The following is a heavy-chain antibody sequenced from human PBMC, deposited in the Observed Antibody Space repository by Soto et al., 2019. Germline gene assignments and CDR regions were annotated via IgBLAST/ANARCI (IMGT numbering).Heavy chain of an antibody. J-gene: IGHJ5*02. CDR1: GFTFGNYA. Sequence: EVQLLESGGGLVQPGGSLRVSCAASGFTFGNYAMSWVRQAPGKGLEWVSVIGGTGGDTYYADSVKGRFTISRDNSKNTLYLQMDSLRAEDTAVYYCAKDGFQMNNKYDWFDPWGQGTLVTVSS. D-gene: IGHD2-2*01. V-gene: IGHV3-23*01. CDR2: IGGTGGDT. CDR3: AKDGFQMNNKYDWFDP.